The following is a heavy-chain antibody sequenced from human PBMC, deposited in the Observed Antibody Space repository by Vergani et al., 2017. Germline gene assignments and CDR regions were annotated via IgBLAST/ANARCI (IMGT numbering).Heavy chain of an antibody. J-gene: IGHJ4*02. CDR2: IYYSGLT. CDR1: ADSISSGSYY. CDR3: ARQRPGSGWSPGDFDD. D-gene: IGHD6-19*01. V-gene: IGHV4-39*01. Sequence: QLQLQQSGPGLVKPSETLFLTCTVSADSISSGSYYWGWIRQPPGKSLGWIGSIYYSGLTYYNPSLKSRVAISVGTSKNQFSLKVTSGTAAVTAVYFCARQRPGSGWSPGDFDDWGQGILVTVSS.